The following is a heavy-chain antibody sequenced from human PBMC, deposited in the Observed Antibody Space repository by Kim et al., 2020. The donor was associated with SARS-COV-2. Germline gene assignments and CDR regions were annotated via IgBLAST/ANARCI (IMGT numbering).Heavy chain of an antibody. D-gene: IGHD3-10*01. CDR1: GGSFSGYY. V-gene: IGHV4-34*01. CDR2: INHSGST. Sequence: SETLSLTCAVYGGSFSGYYWSWIRQPPGKGLEWIGEINHSGSTNYNPSLKSRVTISVDTSKNQFSLKLSSVTAADTAVYYCARLKGVWFGELLSSRNSGQDKYYYYYGMYVWGQGTTGTVSS. J-gene: IGHJ6*02. CDR3: ARLKGVWFGELLSSRNSGQDKYYYYYGMYV.